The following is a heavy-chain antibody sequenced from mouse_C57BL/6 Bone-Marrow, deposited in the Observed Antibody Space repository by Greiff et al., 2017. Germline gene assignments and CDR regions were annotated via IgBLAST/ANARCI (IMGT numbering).Heavy chain of an antibody. V-gene: IGHV6-6*01. Sequence: EVKVVESGGGLVQPGGSMKLSCAASGFTFSDAWMDWVRQSPEKGLEWVAEIRNKANNHATYYAESVKGRFTISRDDSKSSVYLQMNSLRAEDTGIYYCTVYYDYDAWFAYWGQGTLVTVSA. CDR2: IRNKANNHAT. CDR3: TVYYDYDAWFAY. D-gene: IGHD2-4*01. CDR1: GFTFSDAW. J-gene: IGHJ3*01.